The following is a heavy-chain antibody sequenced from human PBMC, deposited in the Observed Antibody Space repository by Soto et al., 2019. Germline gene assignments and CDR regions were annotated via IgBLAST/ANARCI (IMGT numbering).Heavy chain of an antibody. D-gene: IGHD4-17*01. J-gene: IGHJ4*02. CDR2: LTAYDSKR. CDR3: ARGLTYGDFDY. CDR1: GYTFTTFG. Sequence: QVQMVQSGVEVRKTGASVRVSCKTSGYTFTTFGIHWARQAPGQGLEWMGCLTAYDSKRNFAQKFQDRLTMTMDITPSTGYMELSGLRSDDTAVYFCARGLTYGDFDYWGRGTQVAVSS. V-gene: IGHV1-18*01.